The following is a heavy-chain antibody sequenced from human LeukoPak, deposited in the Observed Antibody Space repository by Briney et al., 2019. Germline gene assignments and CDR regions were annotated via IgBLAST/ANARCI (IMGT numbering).Heavy chain of an antibody. V-gene: IGHV3-11*01. CDR2: ISSSGSTI. CDR1: GFTFSDYY. Sequence: GGSLRLSCAASGFTFSDYYMSWIRQAPGKGLEWVSYISSSGSTIYYADSVKGRFTISRDNAKNSLYLHMNSLTVEDTAVYYCSRDPRHNDYWGQGTLVTVSS. CDR3: SRDPRHNDY. J-gene: IGHJ4*02.